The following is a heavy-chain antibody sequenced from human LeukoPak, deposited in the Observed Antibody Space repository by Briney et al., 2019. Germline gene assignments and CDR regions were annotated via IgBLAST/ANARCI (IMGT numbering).Heavy chain of an antibody. V-gene: IGHV3-21*01. Sequence: GGSLGLSCAASGFTFSSYSMNWVRQAPGKGLEWVSSISSSSSYIYYADSVKGRFTISRDNAKNSLYLHMNSLRAEDTAVYYCALSGSYFLDYWGQGTLVTVSS. CDR2: ISSSSSYI. J-gene: IGHJ4*02. CDR1: GFTFSSYS. D-gene: IGHD1-26*01. CDR3: ALSGSYFLDY.